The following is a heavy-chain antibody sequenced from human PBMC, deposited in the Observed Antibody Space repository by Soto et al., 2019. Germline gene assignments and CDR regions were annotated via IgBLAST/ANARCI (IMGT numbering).Heavy chain of an antibody. J-gene: IGHJ4*02. Sequence: ASVKVSCKASGYTFTGYYMHCVRQAPGQGLEWMGWINPNSGGTNYAQKFQGRVTMTRDTSISTAYMELSRLRSDDTAVYYCAREGVGSWSVPDYWGQGTLVTVSS. CDR2: INPNSGGT. CDR3: AREGVGSWSVPDY. V-gene: IGHV1-2*02. CDR1: GYTFTGYY. D-gene: IGHD6-13*01.